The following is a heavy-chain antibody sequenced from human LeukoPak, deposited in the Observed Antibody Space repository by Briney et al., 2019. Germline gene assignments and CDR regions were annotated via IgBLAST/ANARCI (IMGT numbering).Heavy chain of an antibody. CDR2: ISWNSGSM. D-gene: IGHD3-9*01. CDR3: AKISQAYYDILTGSDN. J-gene: IGHJ4*02. Sequence: PGRSLRLSCAASGFTFDDYAMHWVRQAPGRGLEWVSGISWNSGSMDYADSVKGRFTISRDNSKNTLYLQMNSLRAEDTAVYYCAKISQAYYDILTGSDNWGQGTLVTVSS. CDR1: GFTFDDYA. V-gene: IGHV3-9*01.